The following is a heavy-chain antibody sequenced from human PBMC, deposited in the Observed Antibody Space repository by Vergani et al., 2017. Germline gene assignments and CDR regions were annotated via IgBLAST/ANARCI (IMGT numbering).Heavy chain of an antibody. Sequence: QVQLVQSGAEVKKPGASVKVSCKASGYTFTSYGISWVRQAPGQGLEWMGWISAYNGNTNYAQKLQGRVTMTTDTSTSPAYMELRSLRSDDTAVYYWARPVRLRWSSTSCFEDYFDYWGQGTLVTVSS. J-gene: IGHJ4*02. D-gene: IGHD2-2*01. V-gene: IGHV1-18*01. CDR3: ARPVRLRWSSTSCFEDYFDY. CDR2: ISAYNGNT. CDR1: GYTFTSYG.